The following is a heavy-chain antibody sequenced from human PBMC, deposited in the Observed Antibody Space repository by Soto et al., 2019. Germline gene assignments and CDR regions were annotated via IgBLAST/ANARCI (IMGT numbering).Heavy chain of an antibody. D-gene: IGHD2-2*01. CDR3: AKARGGVDCRGTSCYGGMDV. CDR1: VFTFITYA. CDR2: ISGSGGST. V-gene: IGHV3-23*01. Sequence: GWSLRLACAASVFTFITYAMSWVRQAPGKGLEWVSAISGSGGSTYYADPVKGRFTISRDNSKNTLYLQMNSLRDEDTALYYCAKARGGVDCRGTSCYGGMDVWGQGTTVTVYS. J-gene: IGHJ6*02.